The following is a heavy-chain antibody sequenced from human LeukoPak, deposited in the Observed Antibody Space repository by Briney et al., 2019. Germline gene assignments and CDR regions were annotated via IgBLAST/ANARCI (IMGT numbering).Heavy chain of an antibody. D-gene: IGHD3-22*01. Sequence: GASVKVSCNTSGYTLTDYYIHWVRQAPGQGLEWMGWINPKSGVTNYAQNFQDRVTLTSDTSISTAYMDLSGLTSGDTAVYYCARALGNYYDSTVYQAYWGQGHLVTVSS. CDR2: INPKSGVT. J-gene: IGHJ4*02. CDR1: GYTLTDYY. CDR3: ARALGNYYDSTVYQAY. V-gene: IGHV1-2*02.